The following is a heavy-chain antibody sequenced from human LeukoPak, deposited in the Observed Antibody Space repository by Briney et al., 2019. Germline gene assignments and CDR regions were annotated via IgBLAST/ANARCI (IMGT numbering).Heavy chain of an antibody. D-gene: IGHD6-19*01. CDR1: GGSFSGYY. CDR3: ASQSIAVSYYYYGMDV. V-gene: IGHV4-34*01. CDR2: INHSGST. J-gene: IGHJ6*02. Sequence: PSETLSLTRAVYGGSFSGYYWSWIRQPPGKGLEGIGEINHSGSTNYNPSLKSRVTISVDTSKDQFSLKLSSVTAADTAVYYCASQSIAVSYYYYGMDVWGQGTTVTVSS.